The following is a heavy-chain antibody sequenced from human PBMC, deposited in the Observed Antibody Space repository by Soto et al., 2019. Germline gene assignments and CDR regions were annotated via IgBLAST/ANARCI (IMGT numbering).Heavy chain of an antibody. Sequence: ASVKVSCKSSRYTFSSHDVHWVRQAPGQVLEWMGLINPTGGSTNYAQTFQGRVTMTRDTSTSTVYMELSSLTSDDTAVYYCALGRGRPYYFEYWGQGSMVTVSS. D-gene: IGHD1-26*01. V-gene: IGHV1-46*03. CDR3: ALGRGRPYYFEY. CDR2: INPTGGST. J-gene: IGHJ4*02. CDR1: RYTFSSHD.